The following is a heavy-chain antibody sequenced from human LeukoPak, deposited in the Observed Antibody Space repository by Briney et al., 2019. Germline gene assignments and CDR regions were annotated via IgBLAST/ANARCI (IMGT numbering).Heavy chain of an antibody. J-gene: IGHJ4*02. CDR1: GFTFSSYG. CDR3: AKIVVAGTHYFEY. CDR2: ISTDGSKK. V-gene: IGHV3-30*18. Sequence: PGGSLRLSCTASGFTFSSYGMHWVRQAPGKGLEWVTVISTDGSKKFYADSVKGRFTVSRDNSKNTLYLQMSSLRPEDTAVYYCAKIVVAGTHYFEYWGQGTLVTVSP. D-gene: IGHD6-19*01.